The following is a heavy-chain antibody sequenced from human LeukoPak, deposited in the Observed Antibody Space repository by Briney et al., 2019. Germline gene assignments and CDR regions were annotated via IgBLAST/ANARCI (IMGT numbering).Heavy chain of an antibody. V-gene: IGHV1-18*04. CDR2: ISAYNGNT. CDR1: GYTFTSYS. J-gene: IGHJ4*02. CDR3: ARDGTHGHFDWLLHH. Sequence: ASVKVSCKASGYTFTSYSISWVRQAPGQGLEWMGWISAYNGNTNYAQKLQGRVTMTTDTSTSTAYMELRSLRSDDTAVYYCARDGTHGHFDWLLHHWGQGTLVTVSS. D-gene: IGHD3-9*01.